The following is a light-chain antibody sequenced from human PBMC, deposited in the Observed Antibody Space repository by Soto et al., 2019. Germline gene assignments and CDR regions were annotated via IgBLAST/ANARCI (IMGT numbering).Light chain of an antibody. CDR3: SSYGGSDNLI. V-gene: IGLV2-8*01. CDR2: EVR. CDR1: SNDLGGYNY. J-gene: IGLJ2*01. Sequence: QSALTQPPSASGSPGQSVTISCTGSSNDLGGYNYVSWYQHHPGKAPKLIIYEVRERPSGVPDRFSGSKSGNTASLTVSGLQAEDEADYYCSSYGGSDNLIFGGGTQVTVL.